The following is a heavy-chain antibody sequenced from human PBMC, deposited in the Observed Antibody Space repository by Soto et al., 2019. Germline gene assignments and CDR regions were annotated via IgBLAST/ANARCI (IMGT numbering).Heavy chain of an antibody. D-gene: IGHD4-17*01. V-gene: IGHV3-33*01. CDR1: GFTFSSYC. CDR2: IWYDGSNK. CDR3: ARDLSGDYGALDT. Sequence: GGSLRLSCAPSGFTFSSYCRHWARQAPGKGLEWVAVIWYDGSNKVYADSVKGRFTISRDNSKNTLYLQMNSLRAEDTAVYYCARDLSGDYGALDTWGQGTMVTVS. J-gene: IGHJ3*02.